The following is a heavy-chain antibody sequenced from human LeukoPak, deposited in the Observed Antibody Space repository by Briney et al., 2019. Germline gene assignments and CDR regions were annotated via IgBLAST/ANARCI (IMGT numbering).Heavy chain of an antibody. Sequence: SETLSLTCNVSGASMSDNYWSWIRQPAGRGLEWLGRISPRGNTYYNPSLNSRVTISLDTSANQFSLKLRSVTAADTAGYYCARGGHSYGTFDSWGRGALVTVPS. CDR2: ISPRGNT. CDR3: ARGGHSYGTFDS. J-gene: IGHJ4*02. CDR1: GASMSDNY. D-gene: IGHD1-7*01. V-gene: IGHV4-4*07.